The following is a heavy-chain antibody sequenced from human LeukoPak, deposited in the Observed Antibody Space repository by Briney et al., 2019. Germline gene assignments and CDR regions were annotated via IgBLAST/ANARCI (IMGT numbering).Heavy chain of an antibody. D-gene: IGHD4-23*01. J-gene: IGHJ6*02. Sequence: PSETLSLTCIVSGGSISSISSNNYHWGWIRQPPGKGLEWIGSIYYSGSTYYNPSLKSRVTISVDTSKNQFSLKLSSVTAADTALYYCARGMGVVTAHGIDVWGQGTTVTVSS. CDR1: GGSISSISSNNYH. CDR3: ARGMGVVTAHGIDV. CDR2: IYYSGST. V-gene: IGHV4-39*01.